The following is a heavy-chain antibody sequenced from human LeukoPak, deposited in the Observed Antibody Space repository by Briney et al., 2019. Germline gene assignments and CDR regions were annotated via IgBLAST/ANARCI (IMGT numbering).Heavy chain of an antibody. V-gene: IGHV4-59*12. Sequence: NASETLSLTCTVSGGSISSYYWSWIRQPPGKGLEWIGYIYYSGSTNYNPSLKSRVTISVDTSKNQFSLKLSSVTAADTAMYYCARDNDQLGLDPFDYWGQGTLVTVSS. CDR3: ARDNDQLGLDPFDY. CDR1: GGSISSYY. CDR2: IYYSGST. J-gene: IGHJ4*02. D-gene: IGHD1-1*01.